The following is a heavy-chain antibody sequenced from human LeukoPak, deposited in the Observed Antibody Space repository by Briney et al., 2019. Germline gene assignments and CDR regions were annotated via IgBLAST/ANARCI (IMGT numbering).Heavy chain of an antibody. V-gene: IGHV3-30*01. Sequence: GGSLGLSCVASGFTFSSYALFWVRQAPGKGLEWLAVISNDGSKEYYADSVKGRFTIARDNSKNTLYLDMISLRGEDTAMYYCAREAEIRRNFYYMDVWGKGTTVTVSS. D-gene: IGHD3-16*01. CDR3: AREAEIRRNFYYMDV. CDR1: GFTFSSYA. J-gene: IGHJ6*03. CDR2: ISNDGSKE.